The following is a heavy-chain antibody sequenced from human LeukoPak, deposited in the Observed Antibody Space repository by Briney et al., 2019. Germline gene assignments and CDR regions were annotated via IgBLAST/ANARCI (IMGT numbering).Heavy chain of an antibody. CDR2: INPSGGST. Sequence: ASVKVSCKASGYTFTSYYMHWVRQAPGQGLEWMGIINPSGGSTSYAQKFQGRVTITRDTSTSTVYMELSSLRSEDTAVYYCARDNYCTNGVCLYYFDYWGQGTLVTVSS. V-gene: IGHV1-46*01. CDR1: GYTFTSYY. J-gene: IGHJ4*02. CDR3: ARDNYCTNGVCLYYFDY. D-gene: IGHD2-8*01.